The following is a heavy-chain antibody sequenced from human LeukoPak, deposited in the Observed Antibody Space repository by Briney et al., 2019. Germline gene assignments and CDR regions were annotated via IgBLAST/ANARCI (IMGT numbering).Heavy chain of an antibody. CDR3: ARDYWSYYYDSSGYYNY. CDR2: ISYDGSNK. Sequence: GRSLRLSCAASGFTFSSYAMHWVRQAPGKGLEWVAVISYDGSNKYYADSVKGRFTISRDNSKNTLYLQMNSLRAEDTAVYYCARDYWSYYYDSSGYYNYWGQGILVTVSS. J-gene: IGHJ4*02. D-gene: IGHD3-22*01. CDR1: GFTFSSYA. V-gene: IGHV3-30-3*01.